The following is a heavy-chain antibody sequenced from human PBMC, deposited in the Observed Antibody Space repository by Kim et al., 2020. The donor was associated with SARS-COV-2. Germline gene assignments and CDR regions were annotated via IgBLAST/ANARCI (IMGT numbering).Heavy chain of an antibody. V-gene: IGHV3-30*18. D-gene: IGHD3-3*01. CDR2: ISYDGSNK. CDR1: GFTFSSYG. J-gene: IGHJ6*02. CDR3: AKAYRVLRFLEWGQPETGNYYYYYYGMDV. Sequence: GGSLRLSCAASGFTFSSYGMHWVRQAPGKGLEWVAVISYDGSNKYYADSVKGRFTISRDNSKNTLYLQMNSLRAEDTAVYYCAKAYRVLRFLEWGQPETGNYYYYYYGMDVWGQGTTVTVSS.